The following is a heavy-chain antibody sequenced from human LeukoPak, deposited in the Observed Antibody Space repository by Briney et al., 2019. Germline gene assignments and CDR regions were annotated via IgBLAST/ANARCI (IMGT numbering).Heavy chain of an antibody. CDR3: ARDLTPRHVWGSPDY. V-gene: IGHV3-20*04. CDR1: GFTFDDYG. CDR2: INWNGGST. J-gene: IGHJ4*02. Sequence: GGSLRLSCAASGFTFDDYGMSWVRQAPGKGLEWVSGINWNGGSTGYADSVKGRFTISRDNAKNSLYLQMNSLRAEDTALYYCARDLTPRHVWGSPDYWGQGTLVTVSS. D-gene: IGHD3-16*01.